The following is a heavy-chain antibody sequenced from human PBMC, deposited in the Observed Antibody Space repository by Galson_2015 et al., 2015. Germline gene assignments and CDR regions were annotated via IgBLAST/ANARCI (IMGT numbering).Heavy chain of an antibody. CDR3: AREGYYDSSVGPPNYYYYGMDV. V-gene: IGHV3-48*02. D-gene: IGHD3-22*01. J-gene: IGHJ6*02. CDR1: GFTFSSYS. CDR2: ISSSSSTI. Sequence: SLRLSCAASGFTFSSYSMNWVRQAPGKGLEWVSYISSSSSTIYYADSVKGRFTISRDNAKNSLYLQMNSLRDEDTAVYYCAREGYYDSSVGPPNYYYYGMDVWGQGTTVTVAS.